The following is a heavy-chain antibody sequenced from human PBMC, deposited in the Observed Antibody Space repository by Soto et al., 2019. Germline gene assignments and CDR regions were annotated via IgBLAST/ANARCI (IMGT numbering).Heavy chain of an antibody. CDR3: AVFRTGSGGRYYYGMDV. J-gene: IGHJ6*02. CDR2: ITTSSSTI. V-gene: IGHV3-48*01. D-gene: IGHD2-15*01. Sequence: PGGSLRLSCAASGFTFSSYSMNWVRQAPGKGLERVSYITTSSSTIYYADSVKGRFTISRDNAKNSLYLQMNSLRAEDTAVYYCAVFRTGSGGRYYYGMDVWGQGTTVTVSS. CDR1: GFTFSSYS.